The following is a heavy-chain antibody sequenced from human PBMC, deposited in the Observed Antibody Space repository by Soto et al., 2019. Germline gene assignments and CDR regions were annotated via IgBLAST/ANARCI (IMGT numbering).Heavy chain of an antibody. V-gene: IGHV1-69*16. J-gene: IGHJ6*04. CDR1: GGAFDKFI. D-gene: IGHD3-10*01. CDR2: IVPMLGTP. CDR3: ARNGTYGSSRSHYSGTDV. Sequence: ASVKVSCKSSGGAFDKFIMNWVRQTPGRGLEWMGGIVPMLGTPTYAEKFKGRVRISATGSATTTYMEVTSLRSEDTAIYYCARNGTYGSSRSHYSGTDVWGKGTTVTVSS.